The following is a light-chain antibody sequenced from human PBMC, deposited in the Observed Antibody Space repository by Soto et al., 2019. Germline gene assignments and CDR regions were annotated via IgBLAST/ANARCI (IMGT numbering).Light chain of an antibody. J-gene: IGKJ1*01. CDR2: GAS. V-gene: IGKV3-20*01. CDR1: QSVSSSY. Sequence: EIVLTQSPGTLSLSPGERATLSCRASQSVSSSYLAWYQQKPGQAPRLLIYGASSRATGIPDRFSGSGSGTDFTITISSLVPEDFAVYYCQQYGSSPPKATFGQGTKVDIK. CDR3: QQYGSSPPKAT.